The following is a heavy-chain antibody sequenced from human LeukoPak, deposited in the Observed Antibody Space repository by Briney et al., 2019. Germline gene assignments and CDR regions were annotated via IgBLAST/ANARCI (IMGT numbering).Heavy chain of an antibody. D-gene: IGHD3-3*01. CDR2: IAADGGVK. CDR1: GITFSRHG. V-gene: IGHV3-30*03. Sequence: HPGRSLELSCVASGITFSRHGMDWVRQAPGKGLEWVAVIAADGGVKQYADSVKGRFTVSRDNSKSTLYLQMNSLSVEDTAIYYCAREATWGEWYFDHWGQGTPVTVSS. J-gene: IGHJ4*02. CDR3: AREATWGEWYFDH.